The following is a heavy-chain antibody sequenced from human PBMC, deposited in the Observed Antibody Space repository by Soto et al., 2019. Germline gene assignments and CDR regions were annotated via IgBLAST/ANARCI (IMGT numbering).Heavy chain of an antibody. V-gene: IGHV4-59*01. CDR3: AREGYSSSWYYYYSMDV. Sequence: QVQLQESGPGLVKPSETLSLTCTVSGGSIGSYYWNWNQQPPGKGLEWIGYIYYSGSTNYNPSLKSRVTISVDTSKNQFSMKLSSVTAADTAVYYCAREGYSSSWYYYYSMDVWGQGTTVTVSS. CDR1: GGSIGSYY. D-gene: IGHD6-13*01. J-gene: IGHJ6*02. CDR2: IYYSGST.